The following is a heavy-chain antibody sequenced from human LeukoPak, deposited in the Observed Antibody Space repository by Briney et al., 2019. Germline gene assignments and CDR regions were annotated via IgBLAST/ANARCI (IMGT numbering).Heavy chain of an antibody. Sequence: ASVKVSCKASGYTFTGHNMHWVRQAPGQGREWMGRIRPNSGGTNYVQKFHGRVTRTRDTSISTPYMALSRLRCDDSAEYWCSRAGGGSDYLSVNFDYWGQGTLVTVSS. CDR3: SRAGGGSDYLSVNFDY. J-gene: IGHJ4*02. D-gene: IGHD1-26*01. CDR1: GYTFTGHN. V-gene: IGHV1-2*06. CDR2: IRPNSGGT.